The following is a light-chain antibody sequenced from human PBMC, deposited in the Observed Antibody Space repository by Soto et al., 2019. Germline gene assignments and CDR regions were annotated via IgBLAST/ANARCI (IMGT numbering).Light chain of an antibody. CDR3: QQYNSYPYT. Sequence: DIQMTQSPSTLSASAGDRVTITCRASQSITSWLAWYQQKPGKAPNLLIYDVSTLESGVPSRFSGSGSGTEFTLTISSLQPDDSATYYCQQYNSYPYTFGQGTKLEIK. V-gene: IGKV1-5*01. CDR1: QSITSW. CDR2: DVS. J-gene: IGKJ2*01.